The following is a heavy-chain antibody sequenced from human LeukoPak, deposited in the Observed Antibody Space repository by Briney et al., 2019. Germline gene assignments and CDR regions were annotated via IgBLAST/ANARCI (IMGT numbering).Heavy chain of an antibody. V-gene: IGHV4-59*01. D-gene: IGHD6-13*01. CDR1: GGSISSYY. Sequence: PSETLSLTCTVSGGSISSYYWSWIRQPPGKGLEWIGYIYYSGSTNYNPSLKSRVTISVDTSKNQFSLKLSSVTAADTAVYYCARSRGYSSSPDYWGQGTLVTVSS. CDR2: IYYSGST. J-gene: IGHJ4*02. CDR3: ARSRGYSSSPDY.